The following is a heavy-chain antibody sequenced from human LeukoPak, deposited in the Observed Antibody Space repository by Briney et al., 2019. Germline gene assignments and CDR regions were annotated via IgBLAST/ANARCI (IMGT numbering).Heavy chain of an antibody. V-gene: IGHV3-11*05. J-gene: IGHJ4*02. D-gene: IGHD1-26*01. Sequence: PGGSLRLSCAASGFTFSDYYMSWIRQAPGKGLEWVSYISSGSSYTNYADSVKGRFTISRDNAKNSLYLQMNSLRAEDTAVYYCAKDGGSYYEYYFDYWGQGTLVTVSS. CDR2: ISSGSSYT. CDR3: AKDGGSYYEYYFDY. CDR1: GFTFSDYY.